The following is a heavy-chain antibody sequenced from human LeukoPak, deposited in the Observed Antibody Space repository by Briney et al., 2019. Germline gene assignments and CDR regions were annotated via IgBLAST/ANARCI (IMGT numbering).Heavy chain of an antibody. CDR1: GGTFSSYA. V-gene: IGHV1-69*05. CDR3: AREITGDKVRPLDY. J-gene: IGHJ4*02. CDR2: IIPIFGTA. Sequence: SVKVSCKASGGTFSSYAISWVRQAPGQGLEWMGGIIPIFGTANYAQKFQGRVTITTDESTSTAYMELSSLRSEDTAVYYCAREITGDKVRPLDYWGQGTLVTVSS. D-gene: IGHD7-27*01.